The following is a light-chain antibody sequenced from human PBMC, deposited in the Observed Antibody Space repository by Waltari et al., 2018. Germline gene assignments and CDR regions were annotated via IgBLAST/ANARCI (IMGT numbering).Light chain of an antibody. CDR3: QQRGDWPPYT. J-gene: IGKJ2*01. V-gene: IGKV3-11*01. CDR2: DAS. CDR1: QNINNY. Sequence: TVLTQSPATLSLSPGERVTRSCRASQNINNYLAWYQQRPGQAPRLLIYDASDRATGIPARFSGSGSGTDFSLTISSLEPEDFGVYYCQQRGDWPPYTFGQGTKLEI.